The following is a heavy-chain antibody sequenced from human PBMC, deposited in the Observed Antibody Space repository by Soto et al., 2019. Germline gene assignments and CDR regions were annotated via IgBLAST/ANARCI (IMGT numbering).Heavy chain of an antibody. V-gene: IGHV3-9*01. CDR2: ISWNSGSI. D-gene: IGHD3-10*01. CDR3: AKALDGFGELDQYFDY. CDR1: GFTFDDYA. Sequence: EVQLVESGGGLVQPGRSLRLSCAASGFTFDDYAMHWVRQAPGKGLEWVSGISWNSGSIGYADSVKGRFTISRDNAKNSLYLQMNSLRAEDTALYYCAKALDGFGELDQYFDYWGQGTLVTVSS. J-gene: IGHJ4*02.